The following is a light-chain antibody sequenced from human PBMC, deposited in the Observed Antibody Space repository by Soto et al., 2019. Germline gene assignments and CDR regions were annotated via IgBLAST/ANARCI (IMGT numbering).Light chain of an antibody. CDR1: RGIGDR. Sequence: DIQMTQSPSSVSASVGDRVTLTCRASRGIGDRLAWYQQKPGKVPQLLIYFASTLGSGVPSRFSGSGSGTDFILTINTLQADDFATYYCLHTYSFPRTFGQGTKVEIK. V-gene: IGKV1-12*01. CDR2: FAS. J-gene: IGKJ1*01. CDR3: LHTYSFPRT.